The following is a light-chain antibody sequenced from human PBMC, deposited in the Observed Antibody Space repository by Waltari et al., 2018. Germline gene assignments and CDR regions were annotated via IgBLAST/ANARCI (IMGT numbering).Light chain of an antibody. CDR2: GAS. CDR3: QHYVRLPAT. J-gene: IGKJ1*01. Sequence: EIVLPQSPGTLSLSPGERATPPCRASQSVSSALAWYQQKPGQAPRLLISGASNRATGIPDRFSGSGSGTDFSLTISSLEPEDFAVYYCQHYVRLPATFGQGTKVEIK. CDR1: QSVSSA. V-gene: IGKV3-20*01.